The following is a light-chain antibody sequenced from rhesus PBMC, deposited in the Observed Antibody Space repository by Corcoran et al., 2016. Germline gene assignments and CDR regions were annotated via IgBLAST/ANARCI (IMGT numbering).Light chain of an antibody. CDR2: KAS. Sequence: DIQMTQSPSSLSASVGDRVTITCRASQAISIWLAWHQQKPGKARKLLIYKASPLESGVPSRFSGSGSGTEFTLTIGNLQPEDFATYYCQPPDSAPRTFGQGTKVELK. J-gene: IGKJ1*01. CDR1: QAISIW. CDR3: QPPDSAPRT. V-gene: IGKV1-21*01.